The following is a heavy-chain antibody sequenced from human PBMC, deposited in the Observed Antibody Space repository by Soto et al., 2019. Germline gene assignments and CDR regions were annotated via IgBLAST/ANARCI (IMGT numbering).Heavy chain of an antibody. CDR2: ISPKSGGT. CDR1: GYTFTGYY. CDR3: GRGRSGALVVFY. J-gene: IGHJ4*02. Sequence: QVQLVQSGAEVKESGASVKVSCKASGYTFTGYYIHWVRQAPGQGLEWVGEISPKSGGTRYAQKLQGRVTMTKDTSITTVDMELSNMITYDTAVYYCGRGRSGALVVFYWGQGTLVTVHS. D-gene: IGHD1-26*01. V-gene: IGHV1-2*02.